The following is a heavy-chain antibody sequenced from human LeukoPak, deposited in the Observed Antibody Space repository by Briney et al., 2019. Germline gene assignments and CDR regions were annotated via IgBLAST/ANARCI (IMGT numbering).Heavy chain of an antibody. Sequence: ASVKVSCKASGYTFTGYCMHWVRQAPGQGLEWMGWINPNSGGTNYAQKFQGRVTMTRDTSISTAYMELSRLRSDDTAVYYCARVGYDILTGYYLDPWGQGTLVTVSS. CDR2: INPNSGGT. CDR1: GYTFTGYC. V-gene: IGHV1-2*02. D-gene: IGHD3-9*01. CDR3: ARVGYDILTGYYLDP. J-gene: IGHJ5*02.